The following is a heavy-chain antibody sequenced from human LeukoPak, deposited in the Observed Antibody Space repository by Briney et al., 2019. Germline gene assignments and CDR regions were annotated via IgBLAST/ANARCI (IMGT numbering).Heavy chain of an antibody. J-gene: IGHJ4*02. CDR1: GFTFSSYG. V-gene: IGHV3-33*01. CDR3: ARDPYPLHCGGDRYYFDY. Sequence: GRSLRLSCAASGFTFSSYGMHWVRQAPGKGLEWVAVIWYDGSNKYYADSVKGRFTISRDNSKNTLYLQMNSLRAEDTAVYYCARDPYPLHCGGDRYYFDYWGQGTLVTVSS. D-gene: IGHD2-21*02. CDR2: IWYDGSNK.